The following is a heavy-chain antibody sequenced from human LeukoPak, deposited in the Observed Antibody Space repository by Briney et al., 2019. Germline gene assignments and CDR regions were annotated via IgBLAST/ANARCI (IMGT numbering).Heavy chain of an antibody. CDR3: ARDRIVGANSGSFDY. D-gene: IGHD1-26*01. V-gene: IGHV3-72*01. CDR1: GFTLSDHY. CDR2: TRNKANSYTT. Sequence: GGSLRLSCAASGFTLSDHYMDWVRQAPGKGLEWLGRTRNKANSYTTEYAASVKGRFTISRDDSKNSLYLQMNSLRDEDTAVYYCARDRIVGANSGSFDYWGQGTLVTVSS. J-gene: IGHJ4*02.